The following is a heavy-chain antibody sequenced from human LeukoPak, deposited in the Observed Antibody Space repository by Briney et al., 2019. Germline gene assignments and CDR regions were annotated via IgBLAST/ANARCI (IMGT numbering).Heavy chain of an antibody. Sequence: ASLKVSCKASGYTFTDYYTHWVRQAPGQGLGWMGWINPNNGGTNYAQEFQGRVTMTGDTSINTAYMELSRLRSDDTAIYYCARDKMGDGDHFDYWGQGTLVTVSS. CDR3: ARDKMGDGDHFDY. J-gene: IGHJ4*02. V-gene: IGHV1-2*02. CDR2: INPNNGGT. D-gene: IGHD3-16*01. CDR1: GYTFTDYY.